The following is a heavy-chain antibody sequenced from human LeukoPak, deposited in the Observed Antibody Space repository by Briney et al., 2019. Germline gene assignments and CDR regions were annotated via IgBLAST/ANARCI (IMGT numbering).Heavy chain of an antibody. CDR3: ASADTAMVTRA. J-gene: IGHJ5*02. CDR2: IWCDGSNK. D-gene: IGHD5-18*01. CDR1: GFTFSSYG. Sequence: PGRSLRLSCAASGFTFSSYGMHWVRQAPGKGLEWVAVIWCDGSNKYYADSVKGRFTISRDNSKNTLYLQMNSLRAEDTAVYYCASADTAMVTRAWGQGTLVTVSS. V-gene: IGHV3-33*01.